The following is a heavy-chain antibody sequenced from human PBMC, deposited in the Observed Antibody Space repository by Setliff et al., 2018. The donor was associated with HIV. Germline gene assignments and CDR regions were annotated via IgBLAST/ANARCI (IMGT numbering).Heavy chain of an antibody. J-gene: IGHJ4*02. V-gene: IGHV4-34*01. CDR3: ARGRAFGTWDY. D-gene: IGHD3-10*01. CDR2: VNYSGSS. Sequence: SETLSLTCAVYGGSFSGYYWTYIRQPPGKGLEWIGEVNYSGSSNYNPSLKSRVTISVDTSKNQFSLKLTSVTAADTAVYYCARGRAFGTWDYWGQGTLVTVSS. CDR1: GGSFSGYY.